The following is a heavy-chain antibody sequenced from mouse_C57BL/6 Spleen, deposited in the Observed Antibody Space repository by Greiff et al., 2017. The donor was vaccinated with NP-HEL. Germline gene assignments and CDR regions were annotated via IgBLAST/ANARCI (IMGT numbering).Heavy chain of an antibody. J-gene: IGHJ1*03. CDR1: GFTFSSYA. D-gene: IGHD1-2*01. V-gene: IGHV5-9-1*02. CDR2: ISSGGDYI. CDR3: TRDGGFIWYFDV. Sequence: EVKLMESGEGLVKPGGSLKLSCAASGFTFSSYAMSWVRQTPEKRLEWVAYISSGGDYIYYADTVKGRFTISRDNARNTLYLQMSSLKSEDTAMYYCTRDGGFIWYFDVWGTGTTVTVSS.